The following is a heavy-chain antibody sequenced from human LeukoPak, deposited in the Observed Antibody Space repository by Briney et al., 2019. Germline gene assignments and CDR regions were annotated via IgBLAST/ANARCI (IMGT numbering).Heavy chain of an antibody. CDR3: ARPKYSSSLAFDF. Sequence: ESLKISCRDSGNTFTTSLIVWVRQMPGKGLEWMGIIYPGDSDTKYSPSFQGQVTISADKSISTAYLHWNSLKAPDTATYYCARPKYSSSLAFDFWGQGTPVTVSS. CDR1: GNTFTTSL. J-gene: IGHJ4*02. V-gene: IGHV5-51*01. D-gene: IGHD6-6*01. CDR2: IYPGDSDT.